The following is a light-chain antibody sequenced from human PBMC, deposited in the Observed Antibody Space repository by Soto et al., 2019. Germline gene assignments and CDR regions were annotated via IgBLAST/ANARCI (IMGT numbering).Light chain of an antibody. Sequence: DFVMTQAPLSLSVTPGEPGSMSLLSHLSLLLGDGKTYLYWYLQKSGQPPQLLIYEVSNRFSGVPDRFSGSGSGTDFTLKISRVEAEDVGVYYCMQSVQLPITFGQGTRLEIK. CDR3: MQSVQLPIT. CDR1: LSLLLGDGKTY. CDR2: EVS. V-gene: IGKV2D-29*01. J-gene: IGKJ5*01.